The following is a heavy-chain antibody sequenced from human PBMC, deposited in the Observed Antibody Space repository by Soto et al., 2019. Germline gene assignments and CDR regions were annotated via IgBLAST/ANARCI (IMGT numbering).Heavy chain of an antibody. CDR2: IYYSGST. CDR1: GGSISSSSYY. J-gene: IGHJ5*02. CDR3: ARPRIAVGGYLVWFDP. V-gene: IGHV4-39*01. D-gene: IGHD6-19*01. Sequence: QLQLQESGPGLVKPSETLSLTCTVSGGSISSSSYYWGWIRQPPGKGLEWIGSIYYSGSTYYNPSLKSRVTISVDTSKNQFSLKLSSVTAADTAVYYCARPRIAVGGYLVWFDPWGQGTLVTVSS.